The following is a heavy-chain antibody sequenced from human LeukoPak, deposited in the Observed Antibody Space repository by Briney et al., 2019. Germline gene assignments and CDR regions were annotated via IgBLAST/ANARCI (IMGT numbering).Heavy chain of an antibody. CDR1: DYTSTSYG. V-gene: IGHV1-18*01. J-gene: IGHJ4*02. CDR2: ISAYNGNT. CDR3: ARVSAPLRFGPNGY. Sequence: ASVKVSCKASDYTSTSYGISWVRQAPGQGLEWMGWISAYNGNTNYAQKLQGRVTMTTDTSTSTAYMELRSLRTDDTAVYYCARVSAPLRFGPNGYWGQGTQVTVSS. D-gene: IGHD5-12*01.